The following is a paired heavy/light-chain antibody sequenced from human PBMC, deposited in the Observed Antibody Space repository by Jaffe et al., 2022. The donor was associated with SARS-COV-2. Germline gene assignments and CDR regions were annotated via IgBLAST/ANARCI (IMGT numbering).Light chain of an antibody. Sequence: DIQMTQSPSSLSASVGDRVTITCRASQNIDSYLNWFQQRPGTAPKLLIYVASSLQNGVPSRFNGSGSGTDFTLTISNLQPEDLATYYCQQSYNVPRAFGQGTKVDLK. CDR3: QQSYNVPRA. CDR2: VAS. J-gene: IGKJ1*01. V-gene: IGKV1-39*01. CDR1: QNIDSY.
Heavy chain of an antibody. CDR1: GFNFNTYT. D-gene: IGHD3-9*01. CDR2: ITSSSSYI. Sequence: EVQLVESGGGLVKPGGSLKLSCRASGFNFNTYTMNWVRQAPGQGLEWVSSITSSSSYIYYGDSVTGRFTISRDNAANSLFLQMSGLRLEDTSVYYCAREDLTGRLDFWGQGTRVTVSS. CDR3: AREDLTGRLDF. J-gene: IGHJ4*02. V-gene: IGHV3-21*01.